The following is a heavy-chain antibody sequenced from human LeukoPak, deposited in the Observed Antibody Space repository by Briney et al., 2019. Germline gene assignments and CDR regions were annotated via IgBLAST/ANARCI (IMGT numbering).Heavy chain of an antibody. CDR3: ASSTQISKYADY. D-gene: IGHD2-2*01. CDR1: GITFSLYT. CDR2: ISCWCTHI. Sequence: GGSLRLLFAASGITFSLYTVQWVPQAPGKGRVWVTSISCWCTHIHYADSVRGRFPLSRHNAKNTLYLQMNSLRVEDRAVYYCASSTQISKYADYWGQGALVTVSS. V-gene: IGHV3-21*01. J-gene: IGHJ4*02.